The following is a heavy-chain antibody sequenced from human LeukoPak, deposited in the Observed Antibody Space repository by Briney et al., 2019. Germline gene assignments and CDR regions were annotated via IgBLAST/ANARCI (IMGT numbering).Heavy chain of an antibody. Sequence: SETLCLTCAVSVYSTSIDYPWGWTRQPPGKGLEWIANVHHSGSIYYNPSLKSRVTKSLDSSKNQFSLEVSSRSASDTAVYYCVRYKYGPLDYWGEGSLVTVSS. CDR2: VHHSGSI. D-gene: IGHD1-1*01. J-gene: IGHJ4*02. CDR1: VYSTSIDYP. CDR3: VRYKYGPLDY. V-gene: IGHV4-38-2*01.